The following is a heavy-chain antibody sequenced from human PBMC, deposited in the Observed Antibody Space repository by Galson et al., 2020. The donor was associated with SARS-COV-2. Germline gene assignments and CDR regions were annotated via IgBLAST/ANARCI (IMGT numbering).Heavy chain of an antibody. D-gene: IGHD6-13*01. CDR2: ISYDGSNK. J-gene: IGHJ4*02. CDR1: GFTFSSYA. Sequence: GGSLRLSCAASGFTFSSYAMHWVRQAPGKGLEWVAVISYDGSNKYYADSVKGRFTISRDNSKNTLYLQMNSLRAEDTAVYYCASGIAAAGTDYWGQGTLVTVSS. V-gene: IGHV3-30*04. CDR3: ASGIAAAGTDY.